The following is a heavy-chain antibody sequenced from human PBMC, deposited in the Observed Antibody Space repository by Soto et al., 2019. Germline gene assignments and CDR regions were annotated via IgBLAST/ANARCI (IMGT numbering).Heavy chain of an antibody. CDR2: IYYSGST. D-gene: IGHD2-2*01. CDR1: GGSISSGDYY. V-gene: IGHV4-30-4*01. Sequence: SETLSLTCTVSGGSISSGDYYWSWIRQPPGKGLEWIGYIYYSGSTYYNPSLKSRVTISVDTSKNQFSLKLSSVTAADTAVYYCARDGCSSTSCPMYGMDVWGQGTTVTVSS. CDR3: ARDGCSSTSCPMYGMDV. J-gene: IGHJ6*02.